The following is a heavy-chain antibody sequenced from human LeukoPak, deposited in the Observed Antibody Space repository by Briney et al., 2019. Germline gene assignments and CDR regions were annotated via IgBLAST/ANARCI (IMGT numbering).Heavy chain of an antibody. D-gene: IGHD4-17*01. V-gene: IGHV3-23*01. Sequence: GGSLRLSCAASGFTFSSYGMSWVRQAPGKGLEWVSAISGSGGSTYYADSVKGRFTISRDNSKNTLYLQMNSLRAEDTAVYYCAKAGHGDYYYYYYMDVWGKGTTVTISS. CDR2: ISGSGGST. CDR3: AKAGHGDYYYYYYMDV. CDR1: GFTFSSYG. J-gene: IGHJ6*03.